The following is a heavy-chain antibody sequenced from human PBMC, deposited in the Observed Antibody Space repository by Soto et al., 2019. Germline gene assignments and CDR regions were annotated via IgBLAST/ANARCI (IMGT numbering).Heavy chain of an antibody. Sequence: GGSLRLSCAASGFTFSSYAMSWVRQAPGKGLEWVSAISGSGGSTYYADSAKGRFTISGDNCKNTLYLQRNSLKAEDTAVYYCAKAGCSGGSCYSIPYYYYYYMDVWGKGTTVTVSS. CDR2: ISGSGGST. J-gene: IGHJ6*03. CDR3: AKAGCSGGSCYSIPYYYYYYMDV. V-gene: IGHV3-23*01. CDR1: GFTFSSYA. D-gene: IGHD2-15*01.